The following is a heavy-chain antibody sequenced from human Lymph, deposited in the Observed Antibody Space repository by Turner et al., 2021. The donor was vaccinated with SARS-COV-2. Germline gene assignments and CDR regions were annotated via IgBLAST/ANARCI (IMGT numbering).Heavy chain of an antibody. CDR2: IYSGGST. CDR1: GLTVSSNY. V-gene: IGHV3-53*02. D-gene: IGHD3-10*01. J-gene: IGHJ6*02. Sequence: EVQLVETGGGLLQPGGSLSLSCAASGLTVSSNYMTWVRQAPGKGLEWVSVIYSGGSTFYADSVKGRFTISRDNSKNTLYLQMNSLRAEDTAVYYCARDLVVYGMDVWGQGTTVTVSS. CDR3: ARDLVVYGMDV.